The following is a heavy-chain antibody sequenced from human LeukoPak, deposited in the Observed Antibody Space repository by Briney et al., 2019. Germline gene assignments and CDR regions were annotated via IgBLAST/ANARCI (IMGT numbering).Heavy chain of an antibody. D-gene: IGHD6-19*01. CDR1: GDSVSSNSAA. J-gene: IGHJ6*03. CDR3: ARGGGQWLENYYYYYMDV. V-gene: IGHV6-1*01. Sequence: SQTLSLTCAISGDSVSSNSAAWNWIRQSPSRGLEWLGRTYYRSKWYNDYAVSVKSRITINPDTSKNQFSLQLNSVTPEDTAVYYCARGGGQWLENYYYYYMDVWSKGTTVTVSS. CDR2: TYYRSKWYN.